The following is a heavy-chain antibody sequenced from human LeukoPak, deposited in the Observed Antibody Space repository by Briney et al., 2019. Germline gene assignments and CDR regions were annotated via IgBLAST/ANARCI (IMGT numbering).Heavy chain of an antibody. CDR1: GFIFRKYA. CDR3: ARETRRGDAFDI. Sequence: GGALILSCAASGFIFRKYAMHEVRQAAGKKLEYVSVICRNWGNAYYAKSVKGRFTISRDKSKNSVYHKMGRVRAEDMAVYFCARETRRGDAFDIWGQGTMVTVSS. D-gene: IGHD3-16*01. CDR2: ICRNWGNA. V-gene: IGHV3-64*01. J-gene: IGHJ3*02.